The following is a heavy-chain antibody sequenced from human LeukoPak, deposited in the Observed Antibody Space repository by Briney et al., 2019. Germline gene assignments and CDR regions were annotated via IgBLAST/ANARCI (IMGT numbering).Heavy chain of an antibody. D-gene: IGHD3-3*01. V-gene: IGHV1-18*01. CDR3: ARSTPLYYDFWSGYFLGFDP. CDR1: GYTFTSYG. CDR2: ISAYNGNT. Sequence: ASVKVSCKASGYTFTSYGISWVRQAPGQGLEWMGWISAYNGNTNYAQKLQGRVTMTTDTSTSTAYMELRSLRSEDTAVYYCARSTPLYYDFWSGYFLGFDPWGQGTLVTVSS. J-gene: IGHJ5*02.